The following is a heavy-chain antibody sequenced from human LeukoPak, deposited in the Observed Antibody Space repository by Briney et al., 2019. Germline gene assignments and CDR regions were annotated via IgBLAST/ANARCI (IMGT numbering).Heavy chain of an antibody. CDR1: GCTFTGYY. CDR2: IIPIFGTA. D-gene: IGHD6-19*01. CDR3: ASGLPSSGWYPLNTFDY. Sequence: ASVKVSCKASGCTFTGYYMHWVRQAPGQGLEWMGGIIPIFGTANYAQKFQGRVTITTDESTSTAYMELSSLRSEDTAVYYCASGLPSSGWYPLNTFDYWGQGTLVTVSS. J-gene: IGHJ4*02. V-gene: IGHV1-69*05.